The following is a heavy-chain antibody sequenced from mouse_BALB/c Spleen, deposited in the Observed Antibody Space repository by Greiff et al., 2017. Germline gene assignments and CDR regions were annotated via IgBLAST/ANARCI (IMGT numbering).Heavy chain of an antibody. CDR1: GFNIKDTY. CDR2: IDPANGNT. D-gene: IGHD3-1*01. Sequence: EVKLQESGAELVKPGASVKLSCTASGFNIKDTYMHWVKQRPEQGLEWIGRIDPANGNTKYDPKFQGKATITADTSSNTAYLQLSSLTSEDTAVYYCASHSSGYGAMDYWGQGTSVTVSS. V-gene: IGHV14-3*02. J-gene: IGHJ4*01. CDR3: ASHSSGYGAMDY.